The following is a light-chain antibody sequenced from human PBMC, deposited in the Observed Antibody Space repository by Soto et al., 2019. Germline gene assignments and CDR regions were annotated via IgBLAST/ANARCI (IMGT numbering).Light chain of an antibody. J-gene: IGKJ4*01. CDR1: QGISSY. CDR2: AAS. V-gene: IGKV1-9*01. Sequence: DIQLTQSPSFLSASVGDRVTITCRASQGISSYLAWYQQKPGKAPKLLIYAASTLQSGVPSRFSGKGSGTEFTLTISSLQPEDFATYDCQQLNSYPLTFGGGTKVEIK. CDR3: QQLNSYPLT.